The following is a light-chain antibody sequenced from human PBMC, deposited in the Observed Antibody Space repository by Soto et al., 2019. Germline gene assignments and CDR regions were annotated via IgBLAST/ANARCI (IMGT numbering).Light chain of an antibody. J-gene: IGKJ4*01. CDR1: QGISNY. Sequence: DIQMTQSPSSLSASVGDRVTITCRASQGISNYLAWYQQIPGKVPKLLISAASTLQSGVPSRFSGSGSGTDFNLTISSLQPEDVATYYDQKYNNDPTFGGGTKVEIK. CDR2: AAS. CDR3: QKYNNDPT. V-gene: IGKV1-27*01.